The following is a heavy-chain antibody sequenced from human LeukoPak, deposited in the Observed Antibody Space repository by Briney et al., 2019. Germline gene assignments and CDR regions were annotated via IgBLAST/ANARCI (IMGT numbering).Heavy chain of an antibody. CDR3: AKGYCSGGSCLYFDY. J-gene: IGHJ4*02. V-gene: IGHV3-23*01. D-gene: IGHD2-15*01. CDR1: GFTFSSYA. CDR2: ISGTGGGT. Sequence: GGSLRLSCAASGFTFSSYAMSWVRQAPGKGLEWVSAISGTGGGTYYADSVKGRFTISRDNSKNTLYLQMNNLRAEDTAVYYCAKGYCSGGSCLYFDYWGQGTLVTVSS.